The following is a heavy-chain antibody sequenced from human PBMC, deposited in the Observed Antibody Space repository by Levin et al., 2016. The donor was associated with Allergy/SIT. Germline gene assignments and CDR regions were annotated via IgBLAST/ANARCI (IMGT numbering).Heavy chain of an antibody. D-gene: IGHD2-2*01. Sequence: WIRQPPGKGLVWVSRIDKDGSSTNYADSVKGRFTISRDNAKNTLYLQMNSLGAEDTAVYFCATGYCSDTSCYSVNNLFGAYWGQGTLVTVSS. V-gene: IGHV3-74*01. CDR2: IDKDGSST. J-gene: IGHJ4*02. CDR3: ATGYCSDTSCYSVNNLFGAY.